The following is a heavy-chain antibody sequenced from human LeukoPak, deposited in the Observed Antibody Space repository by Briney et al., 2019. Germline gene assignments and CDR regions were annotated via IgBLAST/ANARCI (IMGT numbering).Heavy chain of an antibody. CDR2: IKQDGSET. Sequence: PGGSLRLSWTASGFTFSSYWMSWVRQAPGKGLEWVANIKQDGSETYYVDSVKGRFTISRDNAKNSLYLQMNSLRAEDTAVYYCAELGITMIGGVWGKGTTVTISS. J-gene: IGHJ6*04. D-gene: IGHD3-10*02. CDR1: GFTFSSYW. CDR3: AELGITMIGGV. V-gene: IGHV3-7*01.